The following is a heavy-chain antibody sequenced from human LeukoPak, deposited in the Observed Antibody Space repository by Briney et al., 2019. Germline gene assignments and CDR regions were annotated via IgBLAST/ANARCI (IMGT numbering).Heavy chain of an antibody. Sequence: QSGGSLRLSCAASGFTFSSYSMNWVRQAPGKGLEWVSYISSSSSTIYYADSVKGRFTISRDNAKNSLYLQMNSLRAEDTAVYYCARGTAAGGSDAFDIWGQGTMVTVSS. V-gene: IGHV3-48*01. CDR1: GFTFSSYS. D-gene: IGHD2-21*02. CDR3: ARGTAAGGSDAFDI. CDR2: ISSSSSTI. J-gene: IGHJ3*02.